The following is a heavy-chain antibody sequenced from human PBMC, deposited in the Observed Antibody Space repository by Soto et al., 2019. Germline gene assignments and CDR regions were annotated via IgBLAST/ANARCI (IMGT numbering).Heavy chain of an antibody. J-gene: IGHJ3*02. CDR3: VRAASTTVTPDRVAFDI. CDR1: GYTFTSYD. CDR2: MNPNSGNT. V-gene: IGHV1-8*01. D-gene: IGHD4-17*01. Sequence: ASVKVSCKASGYTFTSYDINWVRQATGQGLEWMGWMNPNSGNTGYAQKFQGRVTMTRNTSISTAYMELSSLRSEDTAVYYCVRAASTTVTPDRVAFDIWGQGTMVTVSS.